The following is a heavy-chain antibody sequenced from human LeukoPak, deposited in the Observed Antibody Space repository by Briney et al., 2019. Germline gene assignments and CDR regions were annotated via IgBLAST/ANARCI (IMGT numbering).Heavy chain of an antibody. CDR1: GFTFSTYD. J-gene: IGHJ3*02. V-gene: IGHV3-23*01. Sequence: GGSLRLSCAASGFTFSTYDMSWVRQAPGKGLERVSVITVSGGSTYYADSVKGRFTISRDNSKNTLYLQMNSLRAEDTAVYYCAKDRSAISFYGGSAYFDIWGQGTMVTVSS. D-gene: IGHD2/OR15-2a*01. CDR3: AKDRSAISFYGGSAYFDI. CDR2: ITVSGGST.